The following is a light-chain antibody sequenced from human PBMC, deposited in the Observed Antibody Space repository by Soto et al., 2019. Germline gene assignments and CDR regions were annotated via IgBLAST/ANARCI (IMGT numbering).Light chain of an antibody. CDR3: QSYDSSLSVL. V-gene: IGLV1-40*01. Sequence: QSVLTQPPSVSGAPGQRVTISCTGSSSNIGAGYDVHWYQQLPGTAPKLLIYGNSNRPSGVPDRFSGSKSGTSASLAITGLQAEDEADYYCQSYDSSLSVLVGGGTKVTV. J-gene: IGLJ2*01. CDR2: GNS. CDR1: SSNIGAGYD.